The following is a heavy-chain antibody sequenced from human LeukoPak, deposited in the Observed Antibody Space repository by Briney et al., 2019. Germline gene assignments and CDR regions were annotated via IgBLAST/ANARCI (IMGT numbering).Heavy chain of an antibody. CDR2: ISGSGGGT. CDR3: AKGAVAGTYYFDY. V-gene: IGHV3-23*01. D-gene: IGHD6-19*01. CDR1: GFTFNNYG. Sequence: PGGSLRLSCAASGFTFNNYGMTWVRQAPGKGLEWVSTISGSGGGTYYADSVKGRFTFSRDNSKNMLFLQMNSLRADDTALYYCAKGAVAGTYYFDYWGQGTRVTVSS. J-gene: IGHJ4*02.